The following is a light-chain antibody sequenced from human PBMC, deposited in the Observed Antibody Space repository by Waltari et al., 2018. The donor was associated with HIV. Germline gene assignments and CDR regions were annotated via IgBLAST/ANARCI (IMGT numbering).Light chain of an antibody. CDR3: QQYYSTLSFT. Sequence: DIVMTQSPDSLAVSLGERATINCKSSQSVLYSSNNKNYLAWYQQKPGQPPKLLIYWASTRESGVPDRCSGSGSGTDFTLTISSLQAEDVAVYYCQQYYSTLSFTFGPGTKVDIK. CDR1: QSVLYSSNNKNY. V-gene: IGKV4-1*01. J-gene: IGKJ3*01. CDR2: WAS.